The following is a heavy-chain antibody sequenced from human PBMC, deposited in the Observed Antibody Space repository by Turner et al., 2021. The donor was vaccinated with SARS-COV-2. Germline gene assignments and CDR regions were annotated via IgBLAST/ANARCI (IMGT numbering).Heavy chain of an antibody. J-gene: IGHJ4*02. CDR1: GFTVISNY. D-gene: IGHD3-10*01. Sequence: EVQLVESGGGLIKPGGSLRLSCAASGFTVISNYMNWVRQAPGKGLEWVSVIYSGGSTFYADSVKGRFTISRDNSKNTLYLQMNSLRAEDTAVYYCAREAPLGVNSMAFDYWGQGTLVTVSS. V-gene: IGHV3-53*01. CDR3: AREAPLGVNSMAFDY. CDR2: IYSGGST.